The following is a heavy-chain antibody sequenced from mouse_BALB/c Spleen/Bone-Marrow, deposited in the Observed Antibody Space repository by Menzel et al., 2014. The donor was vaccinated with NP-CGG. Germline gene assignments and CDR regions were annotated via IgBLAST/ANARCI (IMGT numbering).Heavy chain of an antibody. J-gene: IGHJ2*01. CDR2: IYPSDNYT. CDR1: GYTSTSYW. D-gene: IGHD2-3*01. V-gene: IGHV1-69*02. CDR3: TRTYEYFDY. Sequence: VQLQQSGAELVRPGASVKLSCKTSGYTSTSYWINWVKQRPGQGLEWIGNIYPSDNYTNYNQKFKDKATLTVDISSTTAYMQLSSPTSEDSAVYYCTRTYEYFDYWGQGTTLTVSS.